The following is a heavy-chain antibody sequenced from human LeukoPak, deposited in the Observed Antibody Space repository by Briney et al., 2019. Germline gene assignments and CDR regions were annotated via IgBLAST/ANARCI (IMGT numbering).Heavy chain of an antibody. CDR2: MNPNSGNT. Sequence: ASVKVSCKASGYTFTSYDINWVRQATGQGLEWMGWMNPNSGNTGYAQKFQGRVTMTRNTSISTAYMELSSLRSEDTAVYSCARGFTPQAVIEDYWGQGTLVTVSS. D-gene: IGHD2-21*01. CDR3: ARGFTPQAVIEDY. V-gene: IGHV1-8*01. J-gene: IGHJ4*02. CDR1: GYTFTSYD.